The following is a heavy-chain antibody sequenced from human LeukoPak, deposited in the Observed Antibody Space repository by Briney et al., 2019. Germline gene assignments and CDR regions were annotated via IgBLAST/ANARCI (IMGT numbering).Heavy chain of an antibody. Sequence: KPGGSLRLSCAASGFTFTNAWMSWVRQALGKGLEWVGRIKSKTDGGTTDYAAPVKGRFTISRDDSKNTLYLQLNSLKTEDTAVYYCSKLWFGEYDWGQGTLVTVSS. CDR1: GFTFTNAW. V-gene: IGHV3-15*01. CDR3: SKLWFGEYD. D-gene: IGHD3-10*01. CDR2: IKSKTDGGTT. J-gene: IGHJ4*02.